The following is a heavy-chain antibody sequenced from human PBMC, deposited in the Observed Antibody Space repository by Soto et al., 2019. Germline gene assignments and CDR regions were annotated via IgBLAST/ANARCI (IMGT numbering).Heavy chain of an antibody. CDR3: ARQAAAPGIDLWFDP. CDR1: GGSISSSRSY. J-gene: IGHJ5*02. CDR2: IFYAGNT. D-gene: IGHD6-13*01. Sequence: SETLSLTCNVSGGSISSSRSYWAWFRQPPGKGLEWIANIFYAGNTYYNPSLKSRVTVSVDTSKNQFSLKLDSVTAADTAVYYCARQAAAPGIDLWFDPWGQGTQVTVSS. V-gene: IGHV4-39*01.